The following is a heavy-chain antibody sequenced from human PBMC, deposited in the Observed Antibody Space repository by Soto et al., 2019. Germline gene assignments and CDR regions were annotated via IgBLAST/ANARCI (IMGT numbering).Heavy chain of an antibody. CDR1: GFTFISNR. CDR2: ISSSSSYI. D-gene: IGHD6-13*01. V-gene: IGHV3-21*01. CDR3: ARDPGSSSWYRVKWFDP. J-gene: IGHJ5*02. Sequence: PXVSLRRYCAASGFTFISNRMNWVRQAPGKGLEWVSSISSSSSYIYYADSVKGRFTISRDNAKNSLYLQMNSLRAEDTAVYYCARDPGSSSWYRVKWFDPWGQGTLVTVSS.